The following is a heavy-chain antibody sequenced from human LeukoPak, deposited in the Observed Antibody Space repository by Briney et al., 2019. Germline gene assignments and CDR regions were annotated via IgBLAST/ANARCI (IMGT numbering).Heavy chain of an antibody. Sequence: ASVKVSCKASGYTFTSYGISWVRQAPGQGLEWMGWVSAYNGNTNYAQKPQGRVTMNTDPSTSTAYMELRSLRSDETAVYYCARAKYYDIVTGYYKALDYWGQGTLVTVSS. J-gene: IGHJ4*02. V-gene: IGHV1-18*01. CDR1: GYTFTSYG. D-gene: IGHD3-9*01. CDR2: VSAYNGNT. CDR3: ARAKYYDIVTGYYKALDY.